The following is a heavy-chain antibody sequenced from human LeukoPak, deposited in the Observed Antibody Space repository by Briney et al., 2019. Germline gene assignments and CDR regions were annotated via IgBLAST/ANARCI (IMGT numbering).Heavy chain of an antibody. Sequence: PGGSLRLSCAASGFTFNTFNMNWVRQAPGKGLEWVPSITSGGDYIYYADSVKGRFTTSRDNAKNSLSLQLNSLRVEDTAVYYCARGHYDVLAASYKWTPDYWGQGTLVTVSS. V-gene: IGHV3-21*01. J-gene: IGHJ4*02. CDR2: ITSGGDYI. CDR1: GFTFNTFN. CDR3: ARGHYDVLAASYKWTPDY. D-gene: IGHD3-9*01.